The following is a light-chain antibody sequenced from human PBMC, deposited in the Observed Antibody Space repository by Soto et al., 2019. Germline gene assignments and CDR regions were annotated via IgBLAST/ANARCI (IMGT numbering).Light chain of an antibody. CDR3: QQYYNWPPYT. CDR2: GAS. J-gene: IGKJ2*01. V-gene: IGKV3-15*01. CDR1: QSVDTN. Sequence: EVVMTQSPATLSVSPGDRATLSCRASQSVDTNVAWYQQKPGQAPRLLVYGASTRATGIPASFTGFGSGTDFTLTISGLQSDDFAVYYCQQYYNWPPYTFGQGTKLQIK.